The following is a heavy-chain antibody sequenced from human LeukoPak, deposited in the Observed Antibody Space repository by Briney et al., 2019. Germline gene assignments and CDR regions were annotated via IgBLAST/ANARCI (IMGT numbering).Heavy chain of an antibody. V-gene: IGHV2-5*01. CDR2: IYWNDDK. Sequence: SGPTLVNPTQTLTLTCTFSGFSLSTSGVGVGWIRQPPGKALEWLALIYWNDDKRYSPSLKSRLTITKDTSKNQVVLTMTNMDPVDTATYYCAHIPSDYYDSSGYYWVREYFDYWGQGTLVTVSS. D-gene: IGHD3-22*01. CDR1: GFSLSTSGVG. CDR3: AHIPSDYYDSSGYYWVREYFDY. J-gene: IGHJ4*02.